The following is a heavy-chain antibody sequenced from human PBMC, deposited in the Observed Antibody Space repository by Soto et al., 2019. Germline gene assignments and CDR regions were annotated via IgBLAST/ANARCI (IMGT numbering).Heavy chain of an antibody. CDR2: IYYNGDT. CDR3: ARFSGNAFDI. Sequence: QLQLQESGPGLLKPSETLSLTCSVSGGSISSSSYNWDWIRQPPGKGLEWIGTIYYNGDTDYNPSRNTRATISVDASDYQFSLKLCSVTAADTSIYYCARFSGNAFDIWGHGTMVTVSP. V-gene: IGHV4-39*01. CDR1: GGSISSSSYN. J-gene: IGHJ3*02.